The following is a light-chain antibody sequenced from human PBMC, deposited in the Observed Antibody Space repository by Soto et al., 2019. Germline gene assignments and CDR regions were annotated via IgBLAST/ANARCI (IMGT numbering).Light chain of an antibody. CDR3: SSYAGSNNLV. CDR1: SSNIGGNY. CDR2: EVS. Sequence: QSVLTQPPSVSAAPGQRVTISCSGSSSNIGGNYVSWYQQHPGKAPKLMIYEVSKRPSGVPDRFSGSKSGNTASLTVSGLQAEDEADYYCSSYAGSNNLVFGGGTKLTVL. J-gene: IGLJ2*01. V-gene: IGLV2-8*01.